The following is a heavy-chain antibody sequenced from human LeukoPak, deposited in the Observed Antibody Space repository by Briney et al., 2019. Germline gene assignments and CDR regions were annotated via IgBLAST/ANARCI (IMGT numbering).Heavy chain of an antibody. CDR1: GGSFSGYY. Sequence: SETLSLTCAVYGGSFSGYYWSWIRQPPGKGLEWIGEINHSGSTNYNPSLKSRVTISVDTYKNQFPLKLSSVPAADTAVYYCSGSQPSFDYWGQGTLVTVSS. CDR2: INHSGST. V-gene: IGHV4-34*01. CDR3: SGSQPSFDY. D-gene: IGHD2-2*01. J-gene: IGHJ4*02.